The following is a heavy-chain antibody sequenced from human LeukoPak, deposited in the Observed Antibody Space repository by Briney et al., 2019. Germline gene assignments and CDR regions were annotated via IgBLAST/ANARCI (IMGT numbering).Heavy chain of an antibody. CDR3: ARDLAYYDSSGLYYFDY. J-gene: IGHJ4*02. D-gene: IGHD3-22*01. V-gene: IGHV1-18*01. CDR2: ISAYNGNT. CDR1: GYTFTSYG. Sequence: GASVKVSCKASGYTFTSYGISWVRQAPGQGLEWMGWISAYNGNTNYAQKLQGRVTMTTDTSTGTAYMELGSLRSDDTAVYYCARDLAYYDSSGLYYFDYWGQGTLVTVSS.